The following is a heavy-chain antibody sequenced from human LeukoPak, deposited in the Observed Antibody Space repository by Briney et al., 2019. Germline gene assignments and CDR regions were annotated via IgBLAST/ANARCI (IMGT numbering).Heavy chain of an antibody. V-gene: IGHV4-59*01. J-gene: IGHJ4*02. Sequence: SETLSLTCTVSGGSISSYYWSWIRQPPGKGLEWIGDIYYSGSTNYNPSLKSRVAISAEASTNQLPFKLRSVACAHTAVYYCARNRNYYDSSGYSLDYWGQGTLVTVSS. D-gene: IGHD3-22*01. CDR2: IYYSGST. CDR3: ARNRNYYDSSGYSLDY. CDR1: GGSISSYY.